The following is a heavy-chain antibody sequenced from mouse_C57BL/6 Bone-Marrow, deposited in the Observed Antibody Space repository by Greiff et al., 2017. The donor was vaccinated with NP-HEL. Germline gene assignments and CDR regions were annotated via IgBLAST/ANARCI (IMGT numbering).Heavy chain of an antibody. CDR1: GYTFTSYG. CDR2: IYPRSGNT. Sequence: VQRVESGAELARPGASVKLSCKASGYTFTSYGISWVKQRTGQGLEWIGEIYPRSGNTYYNEKFKGKATLTADKSSSTAYMELRSLTSEDSAVYFCAPYYYGSSYWYFDVWGTGTTVTVSS. D-gene: IGHD1-1*01. CDR3: APYYYGSSYWYFDV. V-gene: IGHV1-81*01. J-gene: IGHJ1*03.